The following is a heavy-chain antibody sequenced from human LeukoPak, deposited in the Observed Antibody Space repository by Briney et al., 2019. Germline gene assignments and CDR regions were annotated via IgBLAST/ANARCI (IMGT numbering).Heavy chain of an antibody. J-gene: IGHJ6*02. V-gene: IGHV1-18*01. CDR3: ARASVVPRGYYYYGMDV. Sequence: ASVKVSCKASGYTFTSYGISWVRLAPGQGLEWMGWISAYNGNTNYAQKLQGRVTMTTDTSTSTAYMELRSLRSDDTAVYYCARASVVPRGYYYYGMDVWGQGTTVTVSS. CDR1: GYTFTSYG. D-gene: IGHD2-2*01. CDR2: ISAYNGNT.